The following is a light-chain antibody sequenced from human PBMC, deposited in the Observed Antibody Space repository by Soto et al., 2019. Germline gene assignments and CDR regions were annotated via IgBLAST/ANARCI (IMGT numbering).Light chain of an antibody. CDR2: EAV. Sequence: EIPLTQSPAALSLSPGDRVSLSCRASRPVVRQYRAWYHQKSGQAPRLLRHEAVTSATCSPGRFSGSGSGSGTEFTPFISRREPEDCCVYYYHQMGKPPTCGPGTRWIS. CDR3: HQMGKPPT. J-gene: IGKJ3*01. CDR1: RPVVRQY. V-gene: IGKV3D-20*02.